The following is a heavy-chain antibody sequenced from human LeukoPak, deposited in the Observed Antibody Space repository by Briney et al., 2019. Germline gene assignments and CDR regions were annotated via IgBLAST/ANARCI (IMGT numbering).Heavy chain of an antibody. J-gene: IGHJ4*02. Sequence: GGSLRLSCAASGFTVSSNYMSCVRQAPGKGLEWVSVIYSGGSTYYADSVKGRFTISRDNSKNTLYLQMNSLRAEDTGVYYCARGGVSDDYGTFDYWGQGTLVTVSS. CDR3: ARGGVSDDYGTFDY. CDR1: GFTVSSNY. V-gene: IGHV3-53*01. CDR2: IYSGGST. D-gene: IGHD4-17*01.